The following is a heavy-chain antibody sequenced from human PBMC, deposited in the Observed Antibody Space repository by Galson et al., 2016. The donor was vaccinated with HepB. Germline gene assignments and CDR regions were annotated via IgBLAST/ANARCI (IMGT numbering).Heavy chain of an antibody. V-gene: IGHV3-23*01. J-gene: IGHJ6*02. CDR1: GFTFSSYA. D-gene: IGHD3-3*01. Sequence: SLRLSCAASGFTFSSYAMSWVRQAPGKGLEWVSGISGSGGRTYYADSVKGRFTISRDNSRNTLYLQMNSLRAEDTAVYYCAKDLAAGDYRYYYGMDVWGQGTTVTVSS. CDR3: AKDLAAGDYRYYYGMDV. CDR2: ISGSGGRT.